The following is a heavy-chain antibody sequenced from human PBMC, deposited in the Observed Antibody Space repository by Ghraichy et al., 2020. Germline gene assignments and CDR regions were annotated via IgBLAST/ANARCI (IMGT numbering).Heavy chain of an antibody. V-gene: IGHV4-34*01. J-gene: IGHJ6*02. CDR2: INHGGDT. CDR1: GGSFSGYY. CDR3: ARGGVTVVIPDYYGLDV. Sequence: SQTLSLTCAVYGGSFSGYYWSWIRQPPGKGLEWIGEINHGGDTSYNPSLKSRVTISVDTSKTQFSLKMTSVTAADTAVYYCARGGVTVVIPDYYGLDVWGQGTTVTVAS. D-gene: IGHD2-21*01.